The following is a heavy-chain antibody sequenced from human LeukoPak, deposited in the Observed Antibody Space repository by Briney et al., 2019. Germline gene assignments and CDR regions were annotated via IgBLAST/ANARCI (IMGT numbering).Heavy chain of an antibody. D-gene: IGHD1-14*01. CDR3: ATTGTSTYNSALDI. Sequence: GESLKISCYSSGYSFTTYWIAWVRQMPGKGLEFLSIIYPRDSDTRYSPFFQGRVTISADKSVSTAYLQWSSLKASDSARYYCATTGTSTYNSALDIWGQGTVVTVSS. V-gene: IGHV5-51*01. J-gene: IGHJ3*02. CDR1: GYSFTTYW. CDR2: IYPRDSDT.